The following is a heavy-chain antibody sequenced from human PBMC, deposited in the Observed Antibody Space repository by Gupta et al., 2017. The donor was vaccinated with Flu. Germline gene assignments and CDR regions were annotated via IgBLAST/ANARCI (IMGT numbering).Heavy chain of an antibody. J-gene: IGHJ4*02. D-gene: IGHD2/OR15-2a*01. CDR1: GFTFSAYV. Sequence: EVQLQESGGGLVQPGGSLRLSCAASGFTFSAYVFHWVRQAPGKGLEWISRSNHDGTIITYEEAGKGRFTISRDITKNTLYLQMDSLRADDTALYFCVRDVKHKGDYWGQGTPVTVSS. CDR2: SNHDGTII. V-gene: IGHV3-74*03. CDR3: VRDVKHKGDY.